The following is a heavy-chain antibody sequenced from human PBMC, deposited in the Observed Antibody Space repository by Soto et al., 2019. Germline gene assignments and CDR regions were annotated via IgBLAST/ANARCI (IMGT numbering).Heavy chain of an antibody. J-gene: IGHJ6*02. CDR3: ATPRRADYDFWSGYPSGGIDV. Sequence: QVQLVQSGAEVKKPGSSVKVSCNASGGTFSRYAISWVRQAPGQGLEWMGGIIPIFGTANYAQKFQDRVTITAYKPTSTAYMELSSLRSEDTAVYYCATPRRADYDFWSGYPSGGIDVWCQGTTVTVS. CDR1: GGTFSRYA. D-gene: IGHD3-3*01. CDR2: IIPIFGTA. V-gene: IGHV1-69*06.